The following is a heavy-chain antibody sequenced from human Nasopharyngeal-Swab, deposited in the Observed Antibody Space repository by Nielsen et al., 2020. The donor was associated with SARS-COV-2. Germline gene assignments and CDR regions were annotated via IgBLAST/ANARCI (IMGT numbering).Heavy chain of an antibody. D-gene: IGHD3-22*01. J-gene: IGHJ3*02. CDR2: ISGGVDST. Sequence: WIRQPPGKGLEWVSGISGGVDSTYYADSVKGRFTISRDNSKNTLYLLTNSLRVEDTAVYYCAKAMGSVYDTSGHYNAFDIWGQGTTVTVSS. CDR3: AKAMGSVYDTSGHYNAFDI. V-gene: IGHV3-23*01.